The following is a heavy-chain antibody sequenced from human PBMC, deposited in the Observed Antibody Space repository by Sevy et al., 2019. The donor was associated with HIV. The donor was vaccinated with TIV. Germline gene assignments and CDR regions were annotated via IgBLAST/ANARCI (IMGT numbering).Heavy chain of an antibody. D-gene: IGHD3-22*01. J-gene: IGHJ5*02. CDR1: GFTFSSYE. Sequence: GGSLRLSCAASGFTFSSYEMTWVRQAPGKGLEWVSSISSSGTTIYYGDSVEGRFTISRDNPKNSLYLQMNSLRAEDTAVYYCARKGGAYDIGFAPWGQGTLVTVSS. CDR2: ISSSGTTI. V-gene: IGHV3-48*03. CDR3: ARKGGAYDIGFAP.